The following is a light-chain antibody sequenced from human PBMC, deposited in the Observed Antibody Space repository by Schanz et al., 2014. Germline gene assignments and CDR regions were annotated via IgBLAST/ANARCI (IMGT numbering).Light chain of an antibody. CDR3: QQYGSSPLT. J-gene: IGKJ4*01. CDR1: QRVSSSD. CDR2: GAS. V-gene: IGKV3-20*01. Sequence: EIVLTQSPGTLSLSPGERATLSCRASQRVSSSDLVWYQQKPGQAPRLLIYGASSRATGIPDRFSGSGSGTDFTLTITRLEPEDFAVYYCQQYGSSPLTFGGGTKVEIK.